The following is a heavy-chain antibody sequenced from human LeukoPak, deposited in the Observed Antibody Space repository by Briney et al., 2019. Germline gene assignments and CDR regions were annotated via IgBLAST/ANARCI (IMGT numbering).Heavy chain of an antibody. CDR3: ARGVTIFGVVKGPRSFDY. J-gene: IGHJ4*02. CDR1: GGSISSYY. CDR2: INHSGST. D-gene: IGHD3-3*01. Sequence: SETLSLTCTVSGGSISSYYWSWIRQPPGKGLEWIGEINHSGSTNYNPSLKSRVTISVDTSKNQFSLKLSSVTAADTAVYYCARGVTIFGVVKGPRSFDYWGQGTLVTVSS. V-gene: IGHV4-34*01.